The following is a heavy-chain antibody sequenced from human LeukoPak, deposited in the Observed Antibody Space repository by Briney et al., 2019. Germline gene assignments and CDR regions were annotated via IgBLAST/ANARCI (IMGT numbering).Heavy chain of an antibody. CDR3: ARGDYGDYNGNSPTDY. J-gene: IGHJ4*02. CDR1: GFTFSSYA. Sequence: GGSLRLSCAASGFTFSSYAMHWVRQAPGKGLEWVAVISYDGSNKYYADSVKGRFTISRDNSKNMLYLQMNSLRAEDTAVYYCARGDYGDYNGNSPTDYWGQGTLVTVSS. CDR2: ISYDGSNK. D-gene: IGHD4-17*01. V-gene: IGHV3-30-3*01.